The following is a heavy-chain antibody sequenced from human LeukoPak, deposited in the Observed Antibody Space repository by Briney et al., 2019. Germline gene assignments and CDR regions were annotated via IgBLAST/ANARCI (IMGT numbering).Heavy chain of an antibody. Sequence: ASVKVSCKVSGYTLTELSMHWVRQAPGKGLEWMGGFYPEDGETIYAQKFQGRVTMTEDTSTATAYMELSSLRSEDTAVYYCATAIPTGVYGDYAGYYYYYMDVWGKGTTVTVSS. CDR1: GYTLTELS. V-gene: IGHV1-24*01. J-gene: IGHJ6*03. CDR2: FYPEDGET. D-gene: IGHD4-17*01. CDR3: ATAIPTGVYGDYAGYYYYYMDV.